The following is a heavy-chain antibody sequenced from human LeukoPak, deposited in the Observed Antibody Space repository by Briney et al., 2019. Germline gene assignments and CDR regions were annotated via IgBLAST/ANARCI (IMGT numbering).Heavy chain of an antibody. D-gene: IGHD3-3*01. V-gene: IGHV3-43*02. CDR3: ARTNYDFWSGYMYYFDY. CDR1: GFTFDDYA. Sequence: GSLRLSCAASGFTFDDYAMHWVRQAPGKGLEWVSLISGDGGSTYYADSVKGRFTISRDNSKNSLYLQMNSLRTEGTALYYCARTNYDFWSGYMYYFDYWGQGTLVTVSS. CDR2: ISGDGGST. J-gene: IGHJ4*02.